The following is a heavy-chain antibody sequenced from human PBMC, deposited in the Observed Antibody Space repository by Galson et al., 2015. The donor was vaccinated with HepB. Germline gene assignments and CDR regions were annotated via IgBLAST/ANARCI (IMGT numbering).Heavy chain of an antibody. CDR1: GFTFDDYA. V-gene: IGHV3-43D*03. J-gene: IGHJ6*02. CDR2: ISWDGGST. D-gene: IGHD6-13*01. CDR3: AKDIGSSWFGHYYYGMDV. Sequence: SLRLSCAASGFTFDDYAMHWVRQAPGKGLEWVSLISWDGGSTYYADSVKGRFTISRDNSKNSLYLQMNSLRAEDTALYYCAKDIGSSWFGHYYYGMDVWGQGTTVTVSS.